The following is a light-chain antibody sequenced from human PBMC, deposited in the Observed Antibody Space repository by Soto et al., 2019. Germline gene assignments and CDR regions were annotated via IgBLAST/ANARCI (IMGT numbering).Light chain of an antibody. Sequence: EIVMTQSTATLSVSPGERATLSCRASQSVSSSLAWYQQKPGQAPRLLIYGASSRATGIPDRFSGSGSGTDFTLTISRLEPEDFAVYYCQQYGSSPITFGQGTRLEIK. CDR2: GAS. CDR3: QQYGSSPIT. J-gene: IGKJ5*01. CDR1: QSVSSS. V-gene: IGKV3-20*01.